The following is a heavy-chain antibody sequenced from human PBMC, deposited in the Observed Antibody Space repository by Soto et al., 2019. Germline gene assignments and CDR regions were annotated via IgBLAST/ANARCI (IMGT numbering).Heavy chain of an antibody. J-gene: IGHJ4*02. CDR1: GYTFSDDY. Sequence: QLQLVQSGSEVRKPGASGKFSCKASGYTFSDDYIPWVRQAPGQGLEWMGWINPNSGGTKDAPQFHGGVTMTRDKSITTAYMELSRLRSGDTAVYYCSREPATAKPEGVDFWGQGTLVTVSS. CDR3: SREPATAKPEGVDF. D-gene: IGHD1-1*01. CDR2: INPNSGGT. V-gene: IGHV1-2*02.